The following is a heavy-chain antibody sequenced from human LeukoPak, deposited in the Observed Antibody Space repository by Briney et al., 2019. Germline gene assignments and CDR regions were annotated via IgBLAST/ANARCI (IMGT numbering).Heavy chain of an antibody. D-gene: IGHD3-10*01. J-gene: IGHJ5*02. CDR1: GGYY. CDR3: ARAGITMVRGVTHNWFDP. Sequence: GGYYWSWIRQHPGKGLEWIGYIYYSGSTYYNPSLKSRVTISVETSKNQFSLKLSSVTAADTAVYYCARAGITMVRGVTHNWFDPWGQGTLVTVSS. V-gene: IGHV4-31*02. CDR2: IYYSGST.